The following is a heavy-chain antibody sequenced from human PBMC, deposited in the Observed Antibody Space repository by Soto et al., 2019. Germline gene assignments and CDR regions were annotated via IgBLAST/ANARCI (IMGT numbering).Heavy chain of an antibody. Sequence: QVQLQQWGAGLLKPSETLSLTCAVYGGSFSGYYWSWIRQPPGKGLEWIGEINHSGSTNYNPSLKGRVTISVDTSKNQCSLKLSSVTAADTAVYYCAGGDGGNWGQGTLVTVSS. CDR2: INHSGST. CDR3: AGGDGGN. J-gene: IGHJ4*02. CDR1: GGSFSGYY. V-gene: IGHV4-34*01. D-gene: IGHD3-16*01.